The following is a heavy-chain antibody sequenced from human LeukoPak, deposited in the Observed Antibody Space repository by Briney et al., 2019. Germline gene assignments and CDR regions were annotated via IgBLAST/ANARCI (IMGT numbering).Heavy chain of an antibody. CDR2: IKQDGSEK. J-gene: IGHJ5*02. CDR3: PRPSDPWLQLT. Sequence: PGGSLRLSCAASGFTFSNYWMIWVRQAPGKGLEWVGNIKQDGSEKRYADSVRGRFSISRDNAQTSLYLQMNSLRAEDTAVYYFPRPSDPWLQLTWGQGTLVTVS. CDR1: GFTFSNYW. D-gene: IGHD5-24*01. V-gene: IGHV3-7*05.